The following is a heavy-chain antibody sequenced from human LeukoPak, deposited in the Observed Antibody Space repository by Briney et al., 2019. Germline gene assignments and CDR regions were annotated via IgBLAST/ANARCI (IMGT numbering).Heavy chain of an antibody. D-gene: IGHD4-11*01. Sequence: ASVKVSCKASGYTFTGYYMHWVRQAPGQGLEWMGWISAYNGNTNYAQKLQGRVTMTTDTSTSTAYMELRSLRSDDTAVYYCARDKVTPGWFDYWGQGTLVTVSS. CDR1: GYTFTGYY. CDR3: ARDKVTPGWFDY. V-gene: IGHV1-18*04. CDR2: ISAYNGNT. J-gene: IGHJ4*02.